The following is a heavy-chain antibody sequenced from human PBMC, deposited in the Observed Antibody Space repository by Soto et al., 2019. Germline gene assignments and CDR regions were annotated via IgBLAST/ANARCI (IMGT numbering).Heavy chain of an antibody. CDR2: IYHSGGT. J-gene: IGHJ3*02. D-gene: IGHD3-22*01. CDR3: ARVSKDASGYSYGAFDI. V-gene: IGHV4-4*02. Sequence: SETLSLTCGVSGDSITSTSYWSWVRQPPGKGLEWIGEIYHSGGTNSNPSLKSRVTMSVDKSKNQFSLRLSSVTAADTALYYCARVSKDASGYSYGAFDIWGQGTMVTVSS. CDR1: GDSITSTSY.